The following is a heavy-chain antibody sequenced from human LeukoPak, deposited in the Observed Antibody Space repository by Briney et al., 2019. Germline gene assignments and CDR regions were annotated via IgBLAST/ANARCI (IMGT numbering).Heavy chain of an antibody. V-gene: IGHV3-48*02. D-gene: IGHD1-26*01. CDR3: APHRDGSYPFDF. CDR2: ISSSSSTI. CDR1: GFTFSSLW. J-gene: IGHJ4*02. Sequence: GGSLRLSCAASGFTFSSLWMGWLRQAPGKGLEWVSYISSSSSTIYYADSVKGRFTISRDNAKNSLYLQMNSLRDEDTAVYYCAPHRDGSYPFDFWGQGTLVTVSS.